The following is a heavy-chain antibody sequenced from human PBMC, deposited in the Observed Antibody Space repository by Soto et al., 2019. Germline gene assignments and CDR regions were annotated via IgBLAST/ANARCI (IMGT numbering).Heavy chain of an antibody. D-gene: IGHD6-6*01. CDR3: AKSHLVYSSSDMDV. CDR1: GFTFSSYA. Sequence: GGSLRLSCAASGFTFSSYAVSWVRQAPGKGLEWVSTISGSGGVTYYADSVKGRFTISRDNSKNTLYLQMYSLRAEDTAVYYCAKSHLVYSSSDMDVWGQGTTVTVSS. J-gene: IGHJ6*02. V-gene: IGHV3-23*01. CDR2: ISGSGGVT.